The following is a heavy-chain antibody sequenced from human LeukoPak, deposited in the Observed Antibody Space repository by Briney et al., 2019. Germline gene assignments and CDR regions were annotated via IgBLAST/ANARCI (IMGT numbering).Heavy chain of an antibody. Sequence: GGSLRLSCAASGFTFSSYSMNWVRQAPGKGLEWVSSISSSSSYIYYADSVKGRFTISRDNAKNSLYLQMNSLRAEDTALYYCAREGVRAIDYWGQGTLVTVSS. CDR3: AREGVRAIDY. J-gene: IGHJ4*02. CDR2: ISSSSSYI. D-gene: IGHD3-16*01. V-gene: IGHV3-21*04. CDR1: GFTFSSYS.